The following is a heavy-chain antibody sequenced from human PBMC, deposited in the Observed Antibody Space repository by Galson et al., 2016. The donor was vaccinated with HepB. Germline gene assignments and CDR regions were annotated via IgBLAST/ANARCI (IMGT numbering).Heavy chain of an antibody. CDR3: VRDVKQKFYDY. CDR2: ISHDGTVT. J-gene: IGHJ4*02. D-gene: IGHD6-13*01. Sequence: SLRLSCAASGFTFSSYVMHWVRQAPGEGLVWVSRISHDGTVTTYADPAKGRFTISRDNAKNTVYLQMRSLRAEDTAVYYCVRDVKQKFYDYWGQGTRVTVSS. CDR1: GFTFSSYV. V-gene: IGHV3-74*03.